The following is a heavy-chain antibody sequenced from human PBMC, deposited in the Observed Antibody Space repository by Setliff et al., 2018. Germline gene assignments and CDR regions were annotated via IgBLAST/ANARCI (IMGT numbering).Heavy chain of an antibody. CDR2: IKSTTEDAST. D-gene: IGHD3-9*01. J-gene: IGHJ5*01. V-gene: IGHV3-15*01. CDR1: GITFKNAW. CDR3: ATGPRDNRNFLNWLGS. Sequence: PGGSLRLSCAASGITFKNAWMTWVRQAPGKGLEWVGRIKSTTEDASTDLAAAVKGRFTMSRDDSKNTVYLQMSSLKSEDTAVCYCATGPRDNRNFLNWLGSWGQGTLVTVSS.